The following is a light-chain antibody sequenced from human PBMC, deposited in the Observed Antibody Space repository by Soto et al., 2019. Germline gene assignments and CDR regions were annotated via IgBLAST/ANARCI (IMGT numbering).Light chain of an antibody. CDR3: QTWTTGLWV. CDR1: SGHNSYA. V-gene: IGLV4-69*01. CDR2: LNSDGSH. Sequence: QSVLTQSPSASASLGASVKLTCTLSSGHNSYAIAWHQQQPEKGPRYLMKLNSDGSHSKGDGIPDRFSGSSSGAERYLTISSLQSEDEADYYCQTWTTGLWVFGGGTKVTVL. J-gene: IGLJ3*02.